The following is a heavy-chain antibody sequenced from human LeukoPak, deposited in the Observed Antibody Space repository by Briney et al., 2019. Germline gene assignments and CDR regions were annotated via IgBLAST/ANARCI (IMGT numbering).Heavy chain of an antibody. CDR2: IKQDGSEK. CDR3: ARGEYCSSTSCYWTHYYHYYGMDV. Sequence: GGSLRLSCAASGFTFSSYWMSWVRQAPGKGLEWVANIKQDGSEKYYVDSVKGRFTISRDNAKNSLYLQMNSLRAEDTAVYYCARGEYCSSTSCYWTHYYHYYGMDVWGQGTTVTVSS. CDR1: GFTFSSYW. D-gene: IGHD2-2*01. J-gene: IGHJ6*02. V-gene: IGHV3-7*01.